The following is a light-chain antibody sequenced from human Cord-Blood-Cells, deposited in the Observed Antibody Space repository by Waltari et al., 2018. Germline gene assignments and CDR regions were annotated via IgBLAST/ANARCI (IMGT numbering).Light chain of an antibody. CDR1: QNVLYSSNNKNY. CDR3: QQYYSTPLT. J-gene: IGKJ4*01. Sequence: DLVMTQSPDSLSVSLGERATINCQSSQNVLYSSNNKNYLAWYQQKPGHPPKLLIYWSSTRESGVPDRFSGSGSGTDFTLTISSLQAEDVAVYYCQQYYSTPLTFGGGTKVEIK. V-gene: IGKV4-1*01. CDR2: WSS.